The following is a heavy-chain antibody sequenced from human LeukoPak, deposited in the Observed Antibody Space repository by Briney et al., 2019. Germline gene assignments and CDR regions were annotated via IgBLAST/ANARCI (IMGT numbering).Heavy chain of an antibody. Sequence: PGGSLRLSCAASGFTFTNFEMNWVRQAPGKGLEWVSYISYSGSTTSYADSVKGRFTISRDNAKNSLYLQTNSLRAEDTAVYYCARAGPPAFDPWGQGTLVTVSS. CDR3: ARAGPPAFDP. CDR2: ISYSGSTT. V-gene: IGHV3-48*03. CDR1: GFTFTNFE. J-gene: IGHJ5*02.